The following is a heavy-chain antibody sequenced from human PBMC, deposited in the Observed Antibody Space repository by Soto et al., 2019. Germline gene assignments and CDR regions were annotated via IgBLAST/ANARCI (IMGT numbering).Heavy chain of an antibody. CDR1: GGSISSGGYY. CDR2: IYYSGST. J-gene: IGHJ3*02. D-gene: IGHD3-22*01. Sequence: SSETLSLTCTVSGGSISSGGYYWSWIRQHPGKGLEWIGYIYYSGSTYYNPSLKSRVTISVDTSKKQFSLKLSSVTAADTAVYYCAREVVVVAFDIWGQGTMVTVSS. CDR3: AREVVVVAFDI. V-gene: IGHV4-31*03.